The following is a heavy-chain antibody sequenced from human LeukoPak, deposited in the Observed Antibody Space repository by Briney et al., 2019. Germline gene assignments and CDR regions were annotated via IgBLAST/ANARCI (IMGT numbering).Heavy chain of an antibody. Sequence: ASVNVSCKVSGYTLTELSMHWVRQAPGKGLDWMGGFDPEDGETIYAQKFQGRVTMTEDTSTDTAYMELSSLRSEDTAVYYCATEVITFGGVIAYFDYWGQGTLVTVSS. CDR2: FDPEDGET. V-gene: IGHV1-24*01. CDR3: ATEVITFGGVIAYFDY. J-gene: IGHJ4*02. CDR1: GYTLTELS. D-gene: IGHD3-16*02.